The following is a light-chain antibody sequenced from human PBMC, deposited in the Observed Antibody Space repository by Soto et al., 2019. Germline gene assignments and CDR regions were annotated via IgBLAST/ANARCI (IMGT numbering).Light chain of an antibody. Sequence: EIVMTQSPATLSVSPGERATLSCRAGQNIDNKLAWYRQRPGQAPRLLIYAASTRATGIPARISGSQSGTEFTLTISGLQSEDFGVYYCQQYKRWRTFGLGTNVEIK. V-gene: IGKV3-15*01. CDR2: AAS. CDR3: QQYKRWRT. J-gene: IGKJ1*01. CDR1: QNIDNK.